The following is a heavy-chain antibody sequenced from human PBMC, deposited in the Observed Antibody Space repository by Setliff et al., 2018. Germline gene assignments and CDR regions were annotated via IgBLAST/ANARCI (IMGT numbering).Heavy chain of an antibody. CDR3: ARGIYYFDIMGDP. Sequence: ASVKVSCKASGYTFTNYGITWVRQAPGQGLEWMGWIRPHKGNTAYAQKFQDRVILTTDTSTTTVYIELRGLRSDDTAVYYCARGIYYFDIMGDPWGQGTLVTVS. D-gene: IGHD3-22*01. J-gene: IGHJ5*02. V-gene: IGHV1-18*01. CDR2: IRPHKGNT. CDR1: GYTFTNYG.